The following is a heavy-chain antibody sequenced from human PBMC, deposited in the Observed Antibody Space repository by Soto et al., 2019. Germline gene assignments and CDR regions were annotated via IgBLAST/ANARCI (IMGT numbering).Heavy chain of an antibody. Sequence: GSLRLSCVGSGFIFSNYGMHWVRQAPGKGLEWVAFISYDGSDILYADSVKGRFTISRDNSKSTLFLHMNRPTAEDTAIYFCAIVRVADSSLDHWGQGTLVTVSS. CDR1: GFIFSNYG. D-gene: IGHD3-10*02. CDR3: AIVRVADSSLDH. J-gene: IGHJ4*02. V-gene: IGHV3-30*03. CDR2: ISYDGSDI.